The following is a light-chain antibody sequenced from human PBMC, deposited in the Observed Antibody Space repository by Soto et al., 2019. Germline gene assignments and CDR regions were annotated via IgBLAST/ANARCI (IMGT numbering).Light chain of an antibody. J-gene: IGLJ1*01. CDR3: GSYTTSSHYV. CDR2: DVS. V-gene: IGLV2-14*01. CDR1: SSDIDAYNY. Sequence: QSVLTQPASVSGSPGQSITISCTGTSSDIDAYNYVSWYQQHPGKAPKLMIYDVSNRPSGISNRFSGSKSGNTASLTISGLQAEDEADYYCGSYTTSSHYVFGTGTKVTVL.